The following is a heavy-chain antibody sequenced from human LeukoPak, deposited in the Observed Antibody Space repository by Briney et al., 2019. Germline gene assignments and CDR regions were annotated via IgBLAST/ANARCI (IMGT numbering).Heavy chain of an antibody. Sequence: TGGSLRLSCAAFGFTFSNYDMSWVRQAPGKGLEWVSTISGSGDRTYYADSVKGRFTISRDNSKNTLYLQMSSLRAEDTAVYYCAKDSDVPEDWGQGTLVTVSS. CDR1: GFTFSNYD. V-gene: IGHV3-23*01. D-gene: IGHD3-10*02. CDR3: AKDSDVPED. CDR2: ISGSGDRT. J-gene: IGHJ4*02.